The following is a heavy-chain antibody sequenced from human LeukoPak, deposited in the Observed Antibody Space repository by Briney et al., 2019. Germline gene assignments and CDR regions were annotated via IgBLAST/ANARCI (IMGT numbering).Heavy chain of an antibody. CDR2: TSADNGYT. V-gene: IGHV1-18*01. J-gene: IGHJ4*02. D-gene: IGHD3-22*01. CDR3: ARAAVSKDGSPYFY. Sequence: ASVKVSCKASDYTFTTFGISWVRQAPGQGLEWMGWTSADNGYTNYAQKVQGRVTMTTDTSTTTAYMELRSLTSDDTAVYYCARAAVSKDGSPYFYWGQGTLVTVSS. CDR1: DYTFTTFG.